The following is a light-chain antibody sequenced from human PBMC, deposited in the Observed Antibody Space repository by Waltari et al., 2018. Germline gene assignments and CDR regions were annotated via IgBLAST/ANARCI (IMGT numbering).Light chain of an antibody. V-gene: IGKV1-39*01. Sequence: DIQLTQSPSSQSASVGDRVTITCRASQSISSYLNWYQQKPGKAPKLLIYAASSWQSGVPSRFSGSGSGTDFTLTISSLQPEDFATYYCQQSYSTPRGLTFGGGTKVEIK. J-gene: IGKJ4*01. CDR3: QQSYSTPRGLT. CDR1: QSISSY. CDR2: AAS.